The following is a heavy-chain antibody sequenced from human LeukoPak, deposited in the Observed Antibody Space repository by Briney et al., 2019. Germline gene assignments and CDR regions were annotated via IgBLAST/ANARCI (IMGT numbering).Heavy chain of an antibody. CDR1: GFTFSSYS. D-gene: IGHD3-22*01. CDR2: ISSSSSYI. J-gene: IGHJ4*02. CDR3: ARDDSGYYWDY. V-gene: IGHV3-21*01. Sequence: PGGSLRLSCAASGFTFSSYSMDWVRQAPGKGLEWVSSISSSSSYIYYADSVKGRFTISRDNAKNSLYLQMSSLRAEDTAVYYCARDDSGYYWDYWGQGTLVTVSS.